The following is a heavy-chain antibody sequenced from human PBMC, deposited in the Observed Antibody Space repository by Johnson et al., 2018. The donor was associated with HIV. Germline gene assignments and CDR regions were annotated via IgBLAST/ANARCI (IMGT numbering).Heavy chain of an antibody. V-gene: IGHV3-30-3*01. Sequence: QVQLVESGGGVVQPGRSLRLSCSASGFTFSSYAMPWVRQAPGKGLEWVAVISYDGSNKYYADSVKGRFTISRDNSKNTLYLQMNSLRAEDTAVYYCARTEMITFGGVIVLGGAFDIWGQGTMVTVSS. CDR2: ISYDGSNK. CDR1: GFTFSSYA. CDR3: ARTEMITFGGVIVLGGAFDI. J-gene: IGHJ3*02. D-gene: IGHD3-16*02.